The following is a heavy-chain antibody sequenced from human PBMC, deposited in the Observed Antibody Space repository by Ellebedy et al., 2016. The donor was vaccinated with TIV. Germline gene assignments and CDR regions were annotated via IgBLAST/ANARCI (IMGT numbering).Heavy chain of an antibody. V-gene: IGHV3-23*01. D-gene: IGHD3-16*01. Sequence: GESLKISCAASGFTVSSNYMSWVRQAPGKGLEWVSAISGSGGSTYYADSVKGRFTISRDNSKNTLYLQMNSLRAEDTAVYYCAIGGLGGPIGWWYWGQGTLVTVSS. CDR2: ISGSGGST. J-gene: IGHJ4*02. CDR3: AIGGLGGPIGWWY. CDR1: GFTVSSNY.